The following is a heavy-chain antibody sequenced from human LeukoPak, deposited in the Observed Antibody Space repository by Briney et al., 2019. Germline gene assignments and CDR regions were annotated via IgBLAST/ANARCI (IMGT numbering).Heavy chain of an antibody. V-gene: IGHV3-23*01. CDR2: VSSNGDST. CDR1: GLTFDIYA. CDR3: AKNPQYDSSGYFFPTFDS. Sequence: PGGSLRLSCAASGLTFDIYAMSWVRQAPGKGLEWVSAVSSNGDSTYYADSVKGRFAISRDNTNNTLFLQMNSLRAEDTAVYYCAKNPQYDSSGYFFPTFDSWGQGTLAAVSS. D-gene: IGHD3-22*01. J-gene: IGHJ5*01.